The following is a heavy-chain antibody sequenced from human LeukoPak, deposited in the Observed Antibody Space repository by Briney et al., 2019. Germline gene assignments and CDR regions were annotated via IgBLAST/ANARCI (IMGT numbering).Heavy chain of an antibody. Sequence: PSETLSLTCAVYGGSFSGYYWSWIRQPPGKGLEWIGEINHSGSTNYNPSLKGRVTISVDTSKNQFSLKLSSVTAADTAVYYCARGAYGSGSYNWFDPWGQGTLVTVSS. J-gene: IGHJ5*02. CDR1: GGSFSGYY. D-gene: IGHD3-10*01. CDR2: INHSGST. CDR3: ARGAYGSGSYNWFDP. V-gene: IGHV4-34*01.